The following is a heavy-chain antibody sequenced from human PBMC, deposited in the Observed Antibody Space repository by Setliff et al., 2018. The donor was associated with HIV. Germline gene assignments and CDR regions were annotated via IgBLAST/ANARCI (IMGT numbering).Heavy chain of an antibody. Sequence: EASVKVSCKSSGYSFTSYGINWVRQAPGQGLEWMGWISPYNGNTDYAQNFQGRVTMTTDTSTSTVYMELRSLISDDTAVYYCARGVLITFGYQSWFDPWGQGTLVTVSS. CDR2: ISPYNGNT. D-gene: IGHD3-16*01. J-gene: IGHJ5*02. V-gene: IGHV1-18*01. CDR1: GYSFTSYG. CDR3: ARGVLITFGYQSWFDP.